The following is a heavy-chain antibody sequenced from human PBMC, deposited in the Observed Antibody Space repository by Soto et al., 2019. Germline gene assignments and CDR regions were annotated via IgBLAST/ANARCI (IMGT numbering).Heavy chain of an antibody. D-gene: IGHD3-16*01. CDR3: AKDVRQRGYY. V-gene: IGHV3-23*01. CDR1: GFMFSDYA. J-gene: IGHJ4*02. CDR2: LLRPGRST. Sequence: GGSLRLSCAASGFMFSDYAMTWARQAPGKELEWVSGLLRPGRSTYYADSVKGRFTISGDTSANTVYLQMNSLRAEDTAVYYCAKDVRQRGYYWGQGTLVTVSS.